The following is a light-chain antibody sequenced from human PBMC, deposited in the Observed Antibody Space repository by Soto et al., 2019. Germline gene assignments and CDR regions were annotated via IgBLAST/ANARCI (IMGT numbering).Light chain of an antibody. CDR2: AAS. CDR1: QTISSY. J-gene: IGKJ2*01. V-gene: IGKV1-39*01. CDR3: QQSSNIPYT. Sequence: DIQMTQSLSSLSASVGDRVTITCRASQTISSYLNWYQQNPGKAPKLLIYAASSLQSGVPSRFSGSGSGTDFTLTISSLQPEDFATYYCQQSSNIPYTFGQGTKLEI.